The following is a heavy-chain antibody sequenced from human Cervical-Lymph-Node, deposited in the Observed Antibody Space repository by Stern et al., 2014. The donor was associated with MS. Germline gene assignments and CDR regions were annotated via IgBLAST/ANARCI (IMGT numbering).Heavy chain of an antibody. Sequence: VQLVQSGAEVKKPGASVKVSCKVSGYTLTELSMHWVRQAPGKGLEWMGGFDPEDGDTIYAQKFQGRVTMTEDTSTDTAYMELSSLRSEDTAVYYCATAPKYCSGGSCYFRAFDIWGQGTMVTVSS. CDR1: GYTLTELS. CDR2: FDPEDGDT. J-gene: IGHJ3*02. CDR3: ATAPKYCSGGSCYFRAFDI. V-gene: IGHV1-24*01. D-gene: IGHD2-15*01.